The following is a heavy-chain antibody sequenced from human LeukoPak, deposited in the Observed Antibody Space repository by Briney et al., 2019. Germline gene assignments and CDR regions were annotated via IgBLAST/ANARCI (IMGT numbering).Heavy chain of an antibody. J-gene: IGHJ5*02. CDR1: GGTFSSYA. CDR2: IIPIFGTA. V-gene: IGHV1-69*13. D-gene: IGHD6-13*01. CDR3: ARGGIAAAGTGGWFDP. Sequence: SSVKVSCKASGGTFSSYAISWVRQAPGQGLEWMGGIIPIFGTANSAQKFQGRVTITADESTSTAYVELSSLRSEDTAVYYCARGGIAAAGTGGWFDPWGQGTLVTVSS.